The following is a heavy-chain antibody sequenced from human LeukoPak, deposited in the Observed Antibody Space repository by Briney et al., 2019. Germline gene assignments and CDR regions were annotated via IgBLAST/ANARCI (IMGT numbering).Heavy chain of an antibody. J-gene: IGHJ5*01. Sequence: SETLSLTCAVYVGSFNDYRWSWIRQSPEKGLEWIGDINHGGSTNYNPSLKSRVTISVDTSKNQFSLKVTSVTAADTAVYYCARGYDVLTGFSSWGHGNLVTVSS. D-gene: IGHD3-9*01. CDR2: INHGGST. CDR1: VGSFNDYR. V-gene: IGHV4-34*01. CDR3: ARGYDVLTGFSS.